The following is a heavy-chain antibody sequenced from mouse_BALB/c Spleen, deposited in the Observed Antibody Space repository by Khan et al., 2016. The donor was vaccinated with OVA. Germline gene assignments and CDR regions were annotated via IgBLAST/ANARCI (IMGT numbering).Heavy chain of an antibody. CDR1: GFTFSTYG. J-gene: IGHJ3*01. V-gene: IGHV5-6*01. CDR3: ARLAYYYDSEGFAY. Sequence: VELVESGGDVVKPGGSLKLSCAASGFTFSTYGMSWVRQTPDKRLEWVATVSTGGHYTYYPDTVKGRFTISRDNAKNTLYLQMSSLTSEDTAMFYGARLAYYYDSEGFAYWGQGTLVTVSA. CDR2: VSTGGHYT. D-gene: IGHD1-1*01.